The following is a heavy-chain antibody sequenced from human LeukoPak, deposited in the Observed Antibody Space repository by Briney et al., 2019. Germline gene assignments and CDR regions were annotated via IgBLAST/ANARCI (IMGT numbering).Heavy chain of an antibody. V-gene: IGHV3-9*01. CDR3: AKGQGIAVAGTILDY. CDR2: ISWNSGSI. Sequence: QPGGSLRLSCAASGFTFSSYEMNWVRQAPGKGLEWVSGISWNSGSIGYADSVKGRFTISRDNAKNSLYLQMNSLRAEDTALYYCAKGQGIAVAGTILDYWGQGTLVTVSS. CDR1: GFTFSSYE. J-gene: IGHJ4*02. D-gene: IGHD6-19*01.